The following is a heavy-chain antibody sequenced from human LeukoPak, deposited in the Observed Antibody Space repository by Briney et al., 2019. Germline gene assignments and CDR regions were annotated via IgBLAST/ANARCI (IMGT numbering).Heavy chain of an antibody. Sequence: PSETLSLTCGVYGGPFSIWSWIRQPPGKGLEWIGEITQSGGTNYNPSLKSRVTISVESSKNQFSLKLTSVTAADTAVYYCATTMGYCSQGTLVTVSS. CDR1: GGPFSI. CDR2: ITQSGGT. J-gene: IGHJ4*02. V-gene: IGHV4-34*01. CDR3: ATTMGY. D-gene: IGHD1/OR15-1a*01.